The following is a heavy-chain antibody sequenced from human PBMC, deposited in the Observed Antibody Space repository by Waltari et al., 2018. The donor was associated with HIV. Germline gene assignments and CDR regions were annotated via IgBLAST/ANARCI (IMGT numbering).Heavy chain of an antibody. J-gene: IGHJ3*02. D-gene: IGHD4-17*01. CDR2: CDPEDGET. V-gene: IGHV1-24*01. CDR3: ATGTTVTTAFDI. Sequence: QVQLVQSGAEVKKPGASVKVSCKVSGYTLTELSIHWGRQAPGKGLEWMGWCDPEDGETIYAQKFQDRVTMTEDTSTDTAYMELSSLRSEDTAVYYCATGTTVTTAFDIWGQGTMVTVSS. CDR1: GYTLTELS.